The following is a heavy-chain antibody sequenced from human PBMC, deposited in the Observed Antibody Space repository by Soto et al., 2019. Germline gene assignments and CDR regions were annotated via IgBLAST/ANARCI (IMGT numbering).Heavy chain of an antibody. CDR1: GYTLTELS. D-gene: IGHD3-22*01. CDR3: ATDGQTYYYDSSGYSFDY. J-gene: IGHJ4*02. CDR2: FDPEDGET. Sequence: ASVKVSCKVSGYTLTELSMHWVRQAPGKGLEWMGGFDPEDGETIYAQKFQGRVTMTEDTSTDTACMELSSLRSEDTAVYYCATDGQTYYYDSSGYSFDYWGQGTLVTVSS. V-gene: IGHV1-24*01.